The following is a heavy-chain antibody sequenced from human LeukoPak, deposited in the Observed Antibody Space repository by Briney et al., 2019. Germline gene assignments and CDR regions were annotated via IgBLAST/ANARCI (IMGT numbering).Heavy chain of an antibody. V-gene: IGHV4-38-2*01. D-gene: IGHD2-2*02. CDR3: AVGYCSSSSTSCYREYFQH. CDR2: LYHSGST. J-gene: IGHJ1*01. CDR1: GYSISSGCY. Sequence: PSETLSLTCAVSGYSISSGCYWGWIRQPPGKGLEWIGTLYHSGSTYYNPSLKSRVTISVDTSQNQFSLKLSSVTAADTAVYYCAVGYCSSSSTSCYREYFQHWGQGTLVTVSS.